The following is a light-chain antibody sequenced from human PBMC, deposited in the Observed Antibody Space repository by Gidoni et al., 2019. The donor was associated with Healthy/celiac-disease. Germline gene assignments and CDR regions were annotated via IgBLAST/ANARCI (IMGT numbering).Light chain of an antibody. CDR2: GAS. V-gene: IGKV3-15*01. CDR1: QSVSSN. Sequence: EIVMTQSPATLSVSPGERATLSCRASQSVSSNLAWYQQIPGQAPKLLIYGASTRFSGSGSGTGFTLTISSLQSEDFAVYYCQQYNNWPPLFGPGTKVDIK. CDR3: QQYNNWPPL. J-gene: IGKJ3*01.